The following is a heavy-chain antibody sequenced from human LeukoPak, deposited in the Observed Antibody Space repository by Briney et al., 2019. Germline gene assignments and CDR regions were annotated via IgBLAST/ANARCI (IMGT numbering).Heavy chain of an antibody. J-gene: IGHJ6*04. V-gene: IGHV1-69*06. CDR2: IIPTFGTA. Sequence: GSSVNVSCKASGGTFSSYAISWVRQAPGQGLEWMGGIIPTFGTANYAQKFQGRVTITADKSTSTAYMELSSLRSEDTAVYYCARARRAVRGVISGYYGMDVWGKGTTVTVSS. D-gene: IGHD3-10*01. CDR3: ARARRAVRGVISGYYGMDV. CDR1: GGTFSSYA.